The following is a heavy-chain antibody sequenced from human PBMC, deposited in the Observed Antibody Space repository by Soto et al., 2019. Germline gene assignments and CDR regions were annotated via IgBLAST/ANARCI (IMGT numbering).Heavy chain of an antibody. Sequence: GGSLRLSCAASGFTFSSYAMSWVRQAPGKGLEWVSAISGRGGSTYYADSVKGRFTISRDNSKNTLYLQMNSLRAEDTAVYYCAKVNPICSGGSCYSQGAFDIWGQGTMVTVSS. CDR1: GFTFSSYA. V-gene: IGHV3-23*01. D-gene: IGHD2-15*01. J-gene: IGHJ3*02. CDR3: AKVNPICSGGSCYSQGAFDI. CDR2: ISGRGGST.